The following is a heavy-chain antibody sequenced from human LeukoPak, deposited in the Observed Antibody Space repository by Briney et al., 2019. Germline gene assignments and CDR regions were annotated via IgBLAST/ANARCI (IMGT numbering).Heavy chain of an antibody. Sequence: SETLSLTCAVYGGSFSGYYWSWIRQPPEKGLEWIGEINHSGSTNYNPSLKSRVTISVDTSKNQFSLKLSSVIAADTAVYYCARGVFSFWSGCGNYYYYMDVWGKGTTVTVSS. CDR3: ARGVFSFWSGCGNYYYYMDV. CDR2: INHSGST. J-gene: IGHJ6*03. V-gene: IGHV4-34*01. CDR1: GGSFSGYY. D-gene: IGHD3-3*01.